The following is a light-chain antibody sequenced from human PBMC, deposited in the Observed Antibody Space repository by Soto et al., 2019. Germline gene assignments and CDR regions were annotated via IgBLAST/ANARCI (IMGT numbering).Light chain of an antibody. CDR3: SSYTCSSTVGYV. Sequence: QSALTQPASVSGSPGQSITISCTGTSSDVGGYNYVSWYQQHPGKAPKLMIHDVSNRPSGVSNRFSGSKSGNTASLTISGLQAEDEADYYCSSYTCSSTVGYVFGTGTKVAV. J-gene: IGLJ1*01. V-gene: IGLV2-14*01. CDR1: SSDVGGYNY. CDR2: DVS.